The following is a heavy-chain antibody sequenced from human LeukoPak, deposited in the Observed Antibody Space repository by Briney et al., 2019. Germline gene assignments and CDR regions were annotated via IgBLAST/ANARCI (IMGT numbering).Heavy chain of an antibody. V-gene: IGHV1-58*01. CDR1: GFTFTSSA. CDR3: AAARVSSSWEDAFDI. J-gene: IGHJ3*02. CDR2: IVVGSGNT. D-gene: IGHD6-13*01. Sequence: GASVKVSCKASGFTFTSSAVQWVRQARGQRLEWIGWIVVGSGNTNYAQKFQERVTITRDMSTSTAYMELSSLRSEDTAVYYCAAARVSSSWEDAFDIWGQGTMVTVSS.